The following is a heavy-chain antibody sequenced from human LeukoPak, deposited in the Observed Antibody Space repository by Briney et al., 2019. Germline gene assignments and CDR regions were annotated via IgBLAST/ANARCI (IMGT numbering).Heavy chain of an antibody. J-gene: IGHJ6*02. V-gene: IGHV1-24*01. CDR2: FDPEDGET. CDR3: ATALPYYGSGTHYGMDV. CDR1: GYTLTELS. Sequence: ASVKVSCKVSGYTLTELSMHWVRQAPGIGLEWMGGFDPEDGETIYAQKFQGRVTMTEDTSTDTAYMELSSLRSEDTAVYYCATALPYYGSGTHYGMDVWGQGTTVTVSS. D-gene: IGHD3-10*01.